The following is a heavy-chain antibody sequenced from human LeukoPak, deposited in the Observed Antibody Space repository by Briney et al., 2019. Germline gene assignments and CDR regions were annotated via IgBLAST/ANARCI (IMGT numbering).Heavy chain of an antibody. CDR1: GFTFSSYA. CDR2: IRGGGAGT. CDR3: ARTSGDYHTFDI. Sequence: PGGSLRLSCAASGFTFSSYAMNWVRQAPGKGLEWVSFIRGGGAGTRYADPVKGRFTISRDNAKNTLYLQMNSLRAEDTAVYYCARTSGDYHTFDIWGQGTTVTVSS. D-gene: IGHD4-17*01. V-gene: IGHV3-23*01. J-gene: IGHJ3*02.